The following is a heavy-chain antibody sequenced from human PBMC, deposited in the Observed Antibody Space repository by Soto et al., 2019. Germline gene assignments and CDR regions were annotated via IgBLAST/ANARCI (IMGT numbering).Heavy chain of an antibody. V-gene: IGHV3-74*01. J-gene: IGHJ4*02. CDR1: GFTFSNYW. D-gene: IGHD3-9*01. CDR2: INIDGSDT. CDR3: ARERYFGWLLFY. Sequence: GGSLRLSCAASGFTFSNYWMHWVRQTPGMGLVWVSHINIDGSDTTYADSVRGRFTISRDNAKNTLYLQMNSLRAEDTAVYYCARERYFGWLLFYWGQGTLVTVSS.